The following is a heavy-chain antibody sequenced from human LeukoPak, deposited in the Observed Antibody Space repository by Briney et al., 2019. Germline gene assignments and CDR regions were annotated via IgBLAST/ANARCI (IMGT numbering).Heavy chain of an antibody. CDR2: ISSSGSTI. D-gene: IGHD3-22*01. CDR3: AKEGYDSSGYYYAYFQH. Sequence: GGSLRLSCAASGFTFSSYEMNWVRQAPGKGLEWVSYISSSGSTIYYADSVKGRFTISRDNSKNTLYLQMNSLRAEDTAVYYCAKEGYDSSGYYYAYFQHWGQGTLVTVSS. J-gene: IGHJ1*01. CDR1: GFTFSSYE. V-gene: IGHV3-48*03.